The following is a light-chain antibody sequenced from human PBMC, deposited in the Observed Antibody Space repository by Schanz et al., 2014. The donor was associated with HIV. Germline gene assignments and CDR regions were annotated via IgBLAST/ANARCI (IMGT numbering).Light chain of an antibody. CDR1: SGDVGSYNY. V-gene: IGLV2-14*03. CDR3: CSCTNTNTWV. CDR2: DVS. Sequence: QSALTQPASVSGSPGQSISISCTGTSGDVGSYNYVSWYQQHPGKAPKLMIYDVSNRPSGVSSRFSGSKSGNTASLTISGLQAEDEADYYCCSCTNTNTWVFGGGTKLT. J-gene: IGLJ3*02.